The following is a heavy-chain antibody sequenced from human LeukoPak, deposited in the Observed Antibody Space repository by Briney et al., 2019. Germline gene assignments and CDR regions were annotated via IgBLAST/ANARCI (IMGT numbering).Heavy chain of an antibody. J-gene: IGHJ4*02. D-gene: IGHD3-3*01. V-gene: IGHV4-59*01. CDR3: ARDPTYYDFWSGPAHYFDY. Sequence: KTSETLSLTCTVSGGSISSYYWSWIRQPPGKGLEWIGYIYYSGSTNYNPSLKSRVTISVDTSKNQFSLKLSSVTAADTAVYYCARDPTYYDFWSGPAHYFDYWGQGTLVTVSS. CDR2: IYYSGST. CDR1: GGSISSYY.